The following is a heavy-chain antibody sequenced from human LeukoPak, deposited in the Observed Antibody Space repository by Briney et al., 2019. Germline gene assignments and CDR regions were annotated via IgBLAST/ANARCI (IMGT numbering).Heavy chain of an antibody. CDR1: GYTFTSYY. J-gene: IGHJ5*02. CDR2: INPSGGST. CDR3: ARGDTIFGVVTGNWFDP. Sequence: GASVKVSCKASGYTFTSYYMHWVRQAPGQGLEWMGIINPSGGSTSYAQKFQGRVTMTRDTSISTAYMELSRLRSDDTAVYYCARGDTIFGVVTGNWFDPWGQGTLVTVSS. D-gene: IGHD3-3*01. V-gene: IGHV1-46*01.